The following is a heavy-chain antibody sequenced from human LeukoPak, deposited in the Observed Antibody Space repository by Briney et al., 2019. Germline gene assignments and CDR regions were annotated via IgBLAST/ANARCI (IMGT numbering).Heavy chain of an antibody. Sequence: PGGSLRLSCAASGFIFSNYGMHWVRQAPGKGLEWVAIISYDGSNEYYADSVKGRFTISRDNSKNTLYLQMNSLRVEDTAVYYCARGYDILTGYYGRFDYWGQGTLVTVSS. CDR1: GFIFSNYG. J-gene: IGHJ4*02. CDR2: ISYDGSNE. D-gene: IGHD3-9*01. CDR3: ARGYDILTGYYGRFDY. V-gene: IGHV3-30*12.